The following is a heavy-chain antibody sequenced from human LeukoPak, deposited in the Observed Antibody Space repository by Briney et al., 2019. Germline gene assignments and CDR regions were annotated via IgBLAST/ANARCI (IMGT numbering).Heavy chain of an antibody. Sequence: GGSLRLSCAASGFTFSHAWVSWVRQAPGKGLEWVGRIKSKTDGGTTDYAAPVKGRFTISRDDSKNTLYLQMNSLKTEDTAVYYCTTDPGQVPDYYYYGMDVWGQGTTVTVSS. CDR3: TTDPGQVPDYYYYGMDV. D-gene: IGHD1-1*01. CDR2: IKSKTDGGTT. J-gene: IGHJ6*02. CDR1: GFTFSHAW. V-gene: IGHV3-15*01.